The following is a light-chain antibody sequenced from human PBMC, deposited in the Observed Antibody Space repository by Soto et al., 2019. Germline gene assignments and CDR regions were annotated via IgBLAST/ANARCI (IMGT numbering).Light chain of an antibody. V-gene: IGLV2-14*01. J-gene: IGLJ2*01. CDR3: SSYTRRNTLA. CDR2: EVT. Sequence: QSALTQPASVSGSPGQSITISCTGTSSDVGGYNFVSWYQQHPGKAPKLMIYEVTDRPSGVSNRFSGSKSGSTASLTISGLQAEDEAAYYCSSYTRRNTLAFGGGTKLTVL. CDR1: SSDVGGYNF.